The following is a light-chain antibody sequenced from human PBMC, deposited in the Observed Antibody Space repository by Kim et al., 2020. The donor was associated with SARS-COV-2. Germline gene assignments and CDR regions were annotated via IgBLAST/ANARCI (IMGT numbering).Light chain of an antibody. CDR3: QQYGSSPYT. V-gene: IGKV3-20*01. CDR1: RSVRSSL. Sequence: LSPGERATLPCRASRSVRSSLLAWYQQKPGQAPRLLIYEAFKRVAGIPDRFSGSGSGTDFTLTISRPEPEDFAMYYCQQYGSSPYTFGQGTKLEI. J-gene: IGKJ2*01. CDR2: EAF.